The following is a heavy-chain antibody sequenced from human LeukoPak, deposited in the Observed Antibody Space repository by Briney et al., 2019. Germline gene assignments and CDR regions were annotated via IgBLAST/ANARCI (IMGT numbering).Heavy chain of an antibody. J-gene: IGHJ4*02. V-gene: IGHV1-8*01. CDR1: GYTFTSYD. D-gene: IGHD2-2*01. Sequence: GASVKVSCKASGYTFTSYDINWVRQATGQGLEWMGWMNPNSGNTGYAQKFQGRVTMTRNTSISTAYMELSSLRSEDTAVYYCARCTWGVVPVDYWGQGTLVTVSS. CDR2: MNPNSGNT. CDR3: ARCTWGVVPVDY.